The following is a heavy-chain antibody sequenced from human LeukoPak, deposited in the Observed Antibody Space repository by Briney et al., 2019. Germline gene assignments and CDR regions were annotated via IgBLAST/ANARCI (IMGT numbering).Heavy chain of an antibody. D-gene: IGHD2-2*01. V-gene: IGHV1-2*02. J-gene: IGHJ5*02. CDR1: GYTFTGYY. CDR2: IDPNSGGT. CDR3: ARVSVVPAGFDP. Sequence: GASVKVSCKASGYTFTGYYMHWVRQAPGQGLEWMGWIDPNSGGTNYAQKFQGRVTMTRDTSISTAYMELSRLRSDDTAVYHCARVSVVPAGFDPWGQGTLVTVSS.